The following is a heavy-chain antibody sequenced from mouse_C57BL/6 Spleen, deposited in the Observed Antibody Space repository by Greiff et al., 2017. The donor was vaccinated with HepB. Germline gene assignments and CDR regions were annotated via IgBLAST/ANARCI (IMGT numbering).Heavy chain of an antibody. D-gene: IGHD4-1*01. J-gene: IGHJ4*01. V-gene: IGHV5S21*01. CDR2: ISSGGDYI. CDR3: AKTGTRVYAMDY. CDR1: GFTFSSYA. Sequence: EVQRVESGEGLVKPGGSLKLSCAASGFTFSSYAMSWVRQTPEKRLEWVAYISSGGDYIYYADTVKGRFTISRDNARNTLYLQMSSLKSEDTAMYYCAKTGTRVYAMDYWGQGTSVTVSS.